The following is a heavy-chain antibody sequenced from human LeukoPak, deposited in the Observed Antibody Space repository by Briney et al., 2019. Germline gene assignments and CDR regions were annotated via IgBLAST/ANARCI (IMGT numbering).Heavy chain of an antibody. Sequence: SQTLSLTCTVSGGSISSGDYYWSWVRQPPGKGLEWIGYIYYSGSTYYNPSLKSRVTISVDTSKNQFSLKLSSVTAADTAVYYCARLSYSSSSCWFDPWGQGTLVTVSS. CDR3: ARLSYSSSSCWFDP. CDR2: IYYSGST. CDR1: GGSISSGDYY. D-gene: IGHD6-6*01. J-gene: IGHJ5*02. V-gene: IGHV4-30-4*08.